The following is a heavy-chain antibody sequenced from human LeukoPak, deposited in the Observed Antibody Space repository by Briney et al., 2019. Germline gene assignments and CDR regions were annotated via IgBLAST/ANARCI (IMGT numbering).Heavy chain of an antibody. V-gene: IGHV5-51*01. D-gene: IGHD6-13*01. Sequence: GESLKISCKGSGYSFTNYWIGWVRQMPGKGLEWMGTIYPCDSDTKYSPSFQGQVTISADKSISTAYLQWSSLKASDTAMYYCARRIAAAGSIGTRYFDYWGQGTLVTVSS. CDR2: IYPCDSDT. J-gene: IGHJ4*02. CDR1: GYSFTNYW. CDR3: ARRIAAAGSIGTRYFDY.